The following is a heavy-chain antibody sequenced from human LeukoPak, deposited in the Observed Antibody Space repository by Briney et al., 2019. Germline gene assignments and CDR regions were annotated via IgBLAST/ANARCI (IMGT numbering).Heavy chain of an antibody. CDR1: GFTFKNHS. J-gene: IGHJ4*02. CDR2: ISSSGGTI. Sequence: GKSLRLSCEASGFTFKNHSMNWVGQAPGRGLEWVSFISSSGGTIYYADSVKGRFTISRDNVNNSLHLLMNSLRADDTAVYHCARDSSGYRRFDFWGQGTLVTVSS. CDR3: ARDSSGYRRFDF. V-gene: IGHV3-48*01. D-gene: IGHD3-22*01.